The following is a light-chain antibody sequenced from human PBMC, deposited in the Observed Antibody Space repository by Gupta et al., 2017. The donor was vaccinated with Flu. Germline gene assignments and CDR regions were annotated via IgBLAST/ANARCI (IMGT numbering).Light chain of an antibody. CDR3: AAWDDSLNGHYV. J-gene: IGLJ1*01. CDR2: GTA. CDR1: SPNIGSNP. Sequence: QSVLAQPPSASETPGQRVTIPCSGSSPNIGSNPVNWYQQVPGTAPKLLIYGTAQRPSGVPDRFSGSKSGTSASLAISGLQSEDEADYYCAAWDDSLNGHYVFGTGTKVTVL. V-gene: IGLV1-44*01.